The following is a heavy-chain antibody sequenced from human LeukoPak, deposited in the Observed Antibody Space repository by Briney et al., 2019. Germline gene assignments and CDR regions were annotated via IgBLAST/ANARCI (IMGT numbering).Heavy chain of an antibody. CDR3: AKGLLTKTHGISWDPFDS. D-gene: IGHD6-13*01. CDR2: ISGPGSTT. V-gene: IGHV3-23*01. J-gene: IGHJ4*02. CDR1: GFTFSGYA. Sequence: GGSLRLSCAASGFTFSGYAMTWVRQAPGKGLEWVASISGPGSTTYYADSVKGRFTISRDNSQNTLYLQMNSLRAEDTAIYYCAKGLLTKTHGISWDPFDSWDQGTLVSVSS.